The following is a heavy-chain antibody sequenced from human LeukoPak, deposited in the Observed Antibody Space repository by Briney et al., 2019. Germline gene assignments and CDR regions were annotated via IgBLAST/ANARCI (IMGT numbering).Heavy chain of an antibody. J-gene: IGHJ4*02. CDR2: ISYDGSNK. V-gene: IGHV3-30*18. D-gene: IGHD3-22*01. Sequence: GGSLRLSCAASGFTFSSYGMHWVRQAPGKGLEWVAVISYDGSNKYYADSVKGRFTISRDNSKNTLYLQMNSLRAEDTAVYYCAKDLDSSGYLYYFDYWGQGTLVTVSS. CDR1: GFTFSSYG. CDR3: AKDLDSSGYLYYFDY.